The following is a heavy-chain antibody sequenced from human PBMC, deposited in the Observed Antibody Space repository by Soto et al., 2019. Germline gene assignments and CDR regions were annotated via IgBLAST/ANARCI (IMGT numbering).Heavy chain of an antibody. V-gene: IGHV3-48*03. Sequence: GGSLRLSCAASGFTFSSYEMNWVRQAPGKGLEWVSYISSSGSTIYYADSVKGRFTISRDNAKNSLYPQMNSLRAEDTAVYYCARDGCSVGGYRGYSYGCSYYYYGMDAWGQGTTVTVSS. CDR3: ARDGCSVGGYRGYSYGCSYYYYGMDA. CDR2: ISSSGSTI. J-gene: IGHJ6*02. D-gene: IGHD5-18*01. CDR1: GFTFSSYE.